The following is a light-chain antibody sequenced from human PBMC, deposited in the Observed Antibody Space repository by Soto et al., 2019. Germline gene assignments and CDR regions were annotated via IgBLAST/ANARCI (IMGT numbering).Light chain of an antibody. CDR3: SSYTSSSTPYV. Sequence: QSALTQPASVSGSPGQSLTISCPGTNSDVGGYTYVSWYQQHPGKAPKLMIYDVSNRPSGVSNRFSGSKSGNTASLTISGLQADDEADYYCSSYTSSSTPYVFGTGTKLTVL. V-gene: IGLV2-14*03. CDR2: DVS. J-gene: IGLJ1*01. CDR1: NSDVGGYTY.